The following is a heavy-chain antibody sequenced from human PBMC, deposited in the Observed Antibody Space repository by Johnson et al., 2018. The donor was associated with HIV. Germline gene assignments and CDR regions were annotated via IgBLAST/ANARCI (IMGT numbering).Heavy chain of an antibody. V-gene: IGHV3-13*01. CDR1: GFTFSSYA. Sequence: QLVESGGGLVQPGGSLRLSCAASGFTFSSYAMSWVRQAQGKGLEWVSAIGTAGDTYYPGSVKGRFTNSRENAKNSLYLQMHSLSAEDTAGYYCVCLLALTFDILSLGTMVTVSS. J-gene: IGHJ3*02. D-gene: IGHD3-9*01. CDR2: IGTAGDT. CDR3: VCLLALTFDI.